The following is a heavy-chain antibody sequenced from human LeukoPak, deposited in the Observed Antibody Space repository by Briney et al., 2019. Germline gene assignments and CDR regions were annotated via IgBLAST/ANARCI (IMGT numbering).Heavy chain of an antibody. CDR3: AKGYYGMDV. CDR1: GGRVPNNSAA. Sequence: TLSLPRAISGGRVPNNSAAWGRIRQSPSKSLEWLGRTYFRSKWYNDYAVSVQSRITIKADTSKNQFSLQLNSVTPEDTAVYYCAKGYYGMDVWGQGTTVTVSS. V-gene: IGHV6-1*01. J-gene: IGHJ6*02. CDR2: TYFRSKWYN.